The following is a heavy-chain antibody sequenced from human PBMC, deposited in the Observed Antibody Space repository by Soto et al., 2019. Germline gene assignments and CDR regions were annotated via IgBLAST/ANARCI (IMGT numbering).Heavy chain of an antibody. CDR2: LYYSANT. Sequence: QVQLQESGPGLVKPSQTLSLTCSVSGGSISSGGYYWSWIRQPPGKGLEWIGYLYYSANTHYNPSLKGRVSISADTSKNQFSLNLSSVTAADTAVYYCARSGGNSYYYGMDVWGQGTTVTVSS. V-gene: IGHV4-31*02. CDR3: ARSGGNSYYYGMDV. J-gene: IGHJ6*02. CDR1: GGSISSGGYY. D-gene: IGHD3-10*01.